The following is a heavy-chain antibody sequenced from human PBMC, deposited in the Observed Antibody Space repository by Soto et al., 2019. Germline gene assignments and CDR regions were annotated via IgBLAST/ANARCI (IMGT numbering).Heavy chain of an antibody. CDR3: ARDRSSSWYNGTFYFDS. CDR2: IIPLFDAT. Sequence: QVQLVQSGAEVRKPGSSVKVSCKASGGTFTTYDIIWVRQAPGQGLEWMGGIIPLFDATKYAQKFQGRVTITADKSTGTAYMELSSLRSEDTAIYYCARDRSSSWYNGTFYFDSWGQGTLVTVSS. J-gene: IGHJ4*02. D-gene: IGHD6-19*01. V-gene: IGHV1-69*06. CDR1: GGTFTTYD.